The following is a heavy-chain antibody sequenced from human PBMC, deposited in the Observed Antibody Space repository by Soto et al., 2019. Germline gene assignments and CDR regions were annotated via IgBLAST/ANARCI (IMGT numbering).Heavy chain of an antibody. CDR3: ARAPSLNYYYYGMDV. D-gene: IGHD3-16*01. V-gene: IGHV1-18*04. Sequence: QVQLVQSGAEVKKPGASGKVSCNASGYTFTSYGISWVRQAPGQGLEWMGWISAYNGNTNYARKLQGRVTMTTDTSTSTAYMELRSLRSDDTAVYYCARAPSLNYYYYGMDVWGQGTTVTVSS. CDR1: GYTFTSYG. J-gene: IGHJ6*02. CDR2: ISAYNGNT.